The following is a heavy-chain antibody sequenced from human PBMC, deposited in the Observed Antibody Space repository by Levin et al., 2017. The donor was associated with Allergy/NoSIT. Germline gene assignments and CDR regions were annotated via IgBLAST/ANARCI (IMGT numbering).Heavy chain of an antibody. D-gene: IGHD5-12*01. CDR2: IKEDGSEK. Sequence: ETLSLTCAASGFTLSSYWMSWVRQAPGKGLEWVANIKEDGSEKSYVDSVKGRFTISRDNAKNSLYLQMNSLRAEDTAVYYCARDADSGYELVGRHLKRFDSWGQGTLVTVSS. CDR1: GFTLSSYW. CDR3: ARDADSGYELVGRHLKRFDS. V-gene: IGHV3-7*01. J-gene: IGHJ4*02.